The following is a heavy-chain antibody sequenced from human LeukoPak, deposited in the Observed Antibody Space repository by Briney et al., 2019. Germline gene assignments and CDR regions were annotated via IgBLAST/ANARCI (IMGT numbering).Heavy chain of an antibody. V-gene: IGHV4-59*01. Sequence: SETLSLTCTVSGGSINYYYWSWIRQSPGKGLEWIGYIYYSGTTNYNPSLKSRVTISVDTSKNQFSLQLRSVTAADTAVYYCAREDPPISVPEGMDVWGQGTTVTVSS. D-gene: IGHD3-3*01. CDR1: GGSINYYY. J-gene: IGHJ6*02. CDR2: IYYSGTT. CDR3: AREDPPISVPEGMDV.